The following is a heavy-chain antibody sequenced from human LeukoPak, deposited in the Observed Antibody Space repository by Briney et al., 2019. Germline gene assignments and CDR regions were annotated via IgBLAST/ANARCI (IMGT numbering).Heavy chain of an antibody. D-gene: IGHD3-10*01. CDR1: GFTFSSYG. Sequence: GESLRLSCAASGFTFSSYGMHWVRQAPGKGLEWVAFIRYDGSNKYYADSVKGRFTISRDNSKNTLYLQMNSLRAEDTAVYYCAKDGYYYGSGIGSYYFDYWGQGTLVTVSS. J-gene: IGHJ4*02. V-gene: IGHV3-30*02. CDR2: IRYDGSNK. CDR3: AKDGYYYGSGIGSYYFDY.